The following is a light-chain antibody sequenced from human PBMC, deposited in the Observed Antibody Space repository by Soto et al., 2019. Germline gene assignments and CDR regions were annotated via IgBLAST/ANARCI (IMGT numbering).Light chain of an antibody. CDR2: AAS. CDR3: QKYNSAPWT. Sequence: DIQMTQSPSSLSASVGDRVTITCRASQGIFNYLAWYQQIPGKVPKLLIYAASTLQSGVPSRFSGSGSGTDFTLTISSLQPEDVATYYCQKYNSAPWTF. V-gene: IGKV1-27*01. CDR1: QGIFNY. J-gene: IGKJ1*01.